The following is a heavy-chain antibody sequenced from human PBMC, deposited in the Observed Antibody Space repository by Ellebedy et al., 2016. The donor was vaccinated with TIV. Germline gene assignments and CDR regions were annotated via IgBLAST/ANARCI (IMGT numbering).Heavy chain of an antibody. CDR2: QHSTDIP. D-gene: IGHD2-8*02. Sequence: GESLKISCVASGFNVSSNYMFLVREAPGKGLEGVALQHSTDIPYYADSVRGRFTVSRDDSQNKLFLQMNNLLGDDTAVYYCARTDCSGRSCYSFFNHWGQGTLVTVSS. CDR1: GFNVSSNY. CDR3: ARTDCSGRSCYSFFNH. J-gene: IGHJ1*01. V-gene: IGHV3-53*01.